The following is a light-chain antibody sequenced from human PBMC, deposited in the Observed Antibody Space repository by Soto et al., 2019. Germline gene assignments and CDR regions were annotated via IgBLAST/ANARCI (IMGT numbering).Light chain of an antibody. CDR1: SGSVSTSNY. CDR2: STT. J-gene: IGLJ2*01. V-gene: IGLV8-61*01. Sequence: QAVGTQEPSFSVSPGGTVTLTCGLTSGSVSTSNYPSWHQQTPGQAPRTLIYSTTTRSSGVPDRFSGSILGNRAALTITGAQADDESDYYCVLYMGSGISVFGGGTKLTVL. CDR3: VLYMGSGISV.